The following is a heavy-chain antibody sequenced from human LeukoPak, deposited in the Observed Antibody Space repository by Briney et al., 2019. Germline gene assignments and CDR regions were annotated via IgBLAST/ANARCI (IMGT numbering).Heavy chain of an antibody. CDR1: GFSFSSYT. CDR3: AKDFEGRLQPLDY. J-gene: IGHJ4*02. Sequence: GGSLRLSCAASGFSFSSYTMNWVRQAPGKGLEWVSAISASGGATYYADSVKGRFTISRDNSKNTLFLQMNSLRAEDTAVYYCAKDFEGRLQPLDYWGQGTLVTVSS. D-gene: IGHD5-24*01. V-gene: IGHV3-23*01. CDR2: ISASGGAT.